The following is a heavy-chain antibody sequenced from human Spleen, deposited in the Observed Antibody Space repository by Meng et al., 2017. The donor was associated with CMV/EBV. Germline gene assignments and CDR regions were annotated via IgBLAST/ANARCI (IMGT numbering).Heavy chain of an antibody. V-gene: IGHV1-18*01. CDR2: ISAYNGNT. D-gene: IGHD2-2*01. Sequence: TFTSYGISGVRQAPGQGLEWMGWISAYNGNTNDAQKLQGRVTMTTDTSTSTAYMELRSLRSDDTAVYYCARDLYCSSNSCLNWFDPWGQGTLVTVSS. CDR1: TFTSYG. J-gene: IGHJ5*02. CDR3: ARDLYCSSNSCLNWFDP.